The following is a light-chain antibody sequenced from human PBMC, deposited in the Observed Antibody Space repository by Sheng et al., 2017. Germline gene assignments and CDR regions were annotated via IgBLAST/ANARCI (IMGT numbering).Light chain of an antibody. V-gene: IGLV2-23*02. Sequence: QAALTQPASVSGSPGQSITISCSGTSSDVGHSNLVSWYQHHPGKVPKLIIYQVNKWPSGLSDRFSGSKSGNTASLTISGLQAEDEADYYCCAYAHSNKYVFGTGTTVTV. CDR2: QVN. CDR1: SSDVGHSNL. J-gene: IGLJ1*01. CDR3: CAYAHSNKYV.